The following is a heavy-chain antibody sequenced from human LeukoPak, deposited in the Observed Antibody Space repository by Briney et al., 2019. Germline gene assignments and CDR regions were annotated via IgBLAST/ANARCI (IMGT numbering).Heavy chain of an antibody. D-gene: IGHD6-13*01. Sequence: GESLKISCAASSFTFSKYWFHWVRQAPGKGLDWVSRIDTNGRTTDYADSVKGRFTISRDNAKNTLFLEMNSLRAEDTAVYYCARDLAGADDYWGQGTLVTVSS. CDR2: IDTNGRTT. J-gene: IGHJ4*02. CDR3: ARDLAGADDY. CDR1: SFTFSKYW. V-gene: IGHV3-74*01.